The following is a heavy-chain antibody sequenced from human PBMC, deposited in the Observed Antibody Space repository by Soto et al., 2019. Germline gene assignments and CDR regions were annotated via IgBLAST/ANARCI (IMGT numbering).Heavy chain of an antibody. D-gene: IGHD5-18*01. Sequence: QVQLVQSGAELKKPGASVNISCTASGFTFSDNIINWVRQAPGQELEWMGWLNPDTGNTRYSETVQGRVTNSGHSAASIGYLELSDLENEDTDLYFCARDRHSVGPRANDAFDVWCQGTMITVYS. CDR2: LNPDTGNT. J-gene: IGHJ3*01. V-gene: IGHV1-3*01. CDR3: ARDRHSVGPRANDAFDV. CDR1: GFTFSDNI.